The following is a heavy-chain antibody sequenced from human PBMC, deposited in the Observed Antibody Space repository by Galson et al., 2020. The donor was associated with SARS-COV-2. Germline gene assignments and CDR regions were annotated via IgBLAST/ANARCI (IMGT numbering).Heavy chain of an antibody. Sequence: TLSLTCTVSGGSISSYYWSWIRQPPGKGLEWIGYIYYSGSTNYNPSLKSRVTISVDTSKNQFSLKLSSVTAADTAVYYCARHGTHSGDYWGQGTLVTVSS. D-gene: IGHD3-10*01. CDR1: GGSISSYY. CDR2: IYYSGST. CDR3: ARHGTHSGDY. V-gene: IGHV4-59*08. J-gene: IGHJ4*02.